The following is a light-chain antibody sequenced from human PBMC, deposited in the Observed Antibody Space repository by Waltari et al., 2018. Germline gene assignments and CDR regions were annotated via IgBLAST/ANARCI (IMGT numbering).Light chain of an antibody. Sequence: QSALTQPASVSGSPGQSIPISCPGSSGDIGTYNLFSWYQQHPGNAPRLLIHAATKRPSGISSRFSGSKSGNTASLTISGLQAEDEADYFCGSYAGGTSWVFGGGTQVTVL. V-gene: IGLV2-23*01. CDR2: AAT. CDR1: SGDIGTYNL. J-gene: IGLJ3*02. CDR3: GSYAGGTSWV.